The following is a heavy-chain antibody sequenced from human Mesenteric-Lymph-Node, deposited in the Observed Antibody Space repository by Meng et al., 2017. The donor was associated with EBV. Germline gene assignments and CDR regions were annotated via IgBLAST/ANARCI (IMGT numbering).Heavy chain of an antibody. J-gene: IGHJ4*02. CDR2: IDHSGTT. CDR3: TREARYHDSSGGGYYFDY. D-gene: IGHD3-22*01. Sequence: PGPAMPRGDVPSTSPVSGGSRSRNNRCSWVRVRRGKGLEWMGEIDHSGTTKYPPSLYSRSTMSVDKSKNHFSEKLSSVTAADTAVDHCTREARYHDSSGGGYYFDYWGQGTLVTVSS. V-gene: IGHV4-4*03. CDR1: GGSRSRNNR.